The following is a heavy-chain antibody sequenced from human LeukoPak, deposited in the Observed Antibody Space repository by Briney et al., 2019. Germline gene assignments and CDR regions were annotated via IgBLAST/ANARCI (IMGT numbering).Heavy chain of an antibody. CDR1: GGSFSGYY. J-gene: IGHJ5*02. Sequence: SETLSLTCAVYGGSFSGYYWSWIRQPPGKGLEWIGEINHSGSTNYNPSLKSRVTISVDTSKNQSSLKLSSVTAADTAVYYCARVKCSGGSCSPATEENWFDPWGQGTLVTVSS. D-gene: IGHD2-15*01. CDR3: ARVKCSGGSCSPATEENWFDP. V-gene: IGHV4-34*01. CDR2: INHSGST.